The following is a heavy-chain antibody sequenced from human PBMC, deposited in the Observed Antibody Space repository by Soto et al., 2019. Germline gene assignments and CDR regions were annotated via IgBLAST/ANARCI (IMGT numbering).Heavy chain of an antibody. J-gene: IGHJ4*02. V-gene: IGHV4-59*01. Sequence: QVQLQESGPGLVKPSETLSLTCAVSGDSISSYYCMWIRQPPGKGLESIGYLYYGRSANYNPSLKSRVTLSVDTSTNQCSLPLSSVTSAVTAVYYCALRSMVVVPEYWGQGTLVTVSS. CDR1: GDSISSYY. CDR2: LYYGRSA. CDR3: ALRSMVVVPEY. D-gene: IGHD3-22*01.